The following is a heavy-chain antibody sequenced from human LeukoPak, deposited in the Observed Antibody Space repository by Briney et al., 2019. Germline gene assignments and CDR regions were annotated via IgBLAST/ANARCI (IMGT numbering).Heavy chain of an antibody. D-gene: IGHD6-6*01. J-gene: IGHJ4*02. CDR1: GGSISSYY. V-gene: IGHV4-59*08. CDR2: IYYSVST. Sequence: SETLSLTCTVSGGSISSYYWSWIRQPPGKRLEWIGYIYYSVSTNYNPSLKSRVTISVDTSKNQFSLKLTSVTAADTAVYYCARRMYGSSFDYWGQGTLVTVSS. CDR3: ARRMYGSSFDY.